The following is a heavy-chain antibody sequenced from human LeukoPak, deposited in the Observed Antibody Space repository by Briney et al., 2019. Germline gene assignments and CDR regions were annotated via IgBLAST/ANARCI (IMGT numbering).Heavy chain of an antibody. J-gene: IGHJ2*01. CDR1: GYTFTSYG. CDR2: ISAYNGNT. CDR3: ARYKGLMVRGVIMGWYFDL. V-gene: IGHV1-18*01. D-gene: IGHD3-10*01. Sequence: ASVKVSCKASGYTFTSYGISWVRQAPGQGLEWMGWISAYNGNTNYAQKLQGRVTMTTDTSTSTAYMELRSLRSDDTAVYYCARYKGLMVRGVIMGWYFDLWGRGTLVTVSS.